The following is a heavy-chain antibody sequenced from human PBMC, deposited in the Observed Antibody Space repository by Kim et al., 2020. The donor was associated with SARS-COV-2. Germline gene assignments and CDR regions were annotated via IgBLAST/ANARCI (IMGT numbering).Heavy chain of an antibody. D-gene: IGHD4-17*01. CDR2: ISSSSSYI. J-gene: IGHJ3*02. Sequence: GGSLRLSCAASGFTFSSYSMNWVRQAPGKGLEWVSSISSSSSYIYYADSVKGRFTISRDNAKNSLYLQMNSLRAEDTAVYYCAALHLGYGDPRDSFDIWGQGTMVTVSS. V-gene: IGHV3-21*01. CDR3: AALHLGYGDPRDSFDI. CDR1: GFTFSSYS.